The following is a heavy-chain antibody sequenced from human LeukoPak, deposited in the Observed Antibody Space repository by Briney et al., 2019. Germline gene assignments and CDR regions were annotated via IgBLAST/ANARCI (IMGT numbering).Heavy chain of an antibody. J-gene: IGHJ5*02. D-gene: IGHD6-13*01. CDR2: INPSGGST. Sequence: GASVKVSCKASGGTFSSYAISWVRQAPGQGLEWMGIINPSGGSTSYAQKFQGRVTMTRDTSTSTVYMELSSLRSEDTAVYYCARDAGLCCIAPNNWFDPWGQGTLVTVSS. CDR1: GGTFSSYA. V-gene: IGHV1-46*01. CDR3: ARDAGLCCIAPNNWFDP.